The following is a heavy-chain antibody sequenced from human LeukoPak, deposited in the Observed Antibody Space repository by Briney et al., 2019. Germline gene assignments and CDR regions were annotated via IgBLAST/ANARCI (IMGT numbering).Heavy chain of an antibody. V-gene: IGHV3-21*04. CDR2: ISSGSSYI. J-gene: IGHJ4*02. CDR3: AKDFVVVPGNVNYFNS. D-gene: IGHD2-21*02. CDR1: GFTFSSYS. Sequence: PGGSLRLSCAASGFTFSSYSMNWVRQAPGKGLEWVSSISSGSSYIYYADSVKGRFTISRDNAKNSLYLQMNSLRAEDTAIYYCAKDFVVVPGNVNYFNSWGQGTLVTVSS.